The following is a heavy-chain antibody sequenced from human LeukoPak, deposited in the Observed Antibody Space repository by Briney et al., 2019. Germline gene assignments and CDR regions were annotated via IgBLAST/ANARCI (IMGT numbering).Heavy chain of an antibody. V-gene: IGHV1-24*01. D-gene: IGHD1-26*01. CDR3: ATDRGRGPIVGATTGY. CDR1: GYTLTELS. J-gene: IGHJ4*02. CDR2: FDPEDGET. Sequence: ASVKVSCKVSGYTLTELSMHWVRQAPGKGLEWMGGFDPEDGETIYAQKFQGRVTMTEDTSTDIAYMELSSLRSEDTAVYYCATDRGRGPIVGATTGYWGQGTLVTVSS.